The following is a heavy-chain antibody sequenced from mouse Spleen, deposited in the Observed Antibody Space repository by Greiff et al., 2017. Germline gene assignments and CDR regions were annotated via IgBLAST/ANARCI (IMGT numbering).Heavy chain of an antibody. D-gene: IGHD2-10*02. J-gene: IGHJ2*01. Sequence: QVQLQQPGAELVRPGASVKLSCKASGYSFTSYWMNWVKQRPGQGLEWIGMIHPSDSETRLTQKFKDTATLTVDKSYSTAYMQLSRPTSEDSAVYYGAYGNYVMGYWGQRTTLTVSS. CDR2: IHPSDSET. CDR3: AYGNYVMGY. V-gene: IGHV1S82*01. CDR1: GYSFTSYW.